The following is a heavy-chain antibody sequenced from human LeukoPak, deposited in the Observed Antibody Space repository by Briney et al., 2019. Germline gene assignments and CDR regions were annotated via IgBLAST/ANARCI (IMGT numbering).Heavy chain of an antibody. Sequence: GGSLRLSCAASGLTFSGYAMYWVRQAPGKGLEWVAVISYDGSNKYYADSVKGQFTISRDNSKNTLYLQMNSLRTEDTAVYYCARGSPPDYWGQGTLVTVSS. CDR2: ISYDGSNK. V-gene: IGHV3-30-3*01. J-gene: IGHJ4*02. CDR1: GLTFSGYA. CDR3: ARGSPPDY.